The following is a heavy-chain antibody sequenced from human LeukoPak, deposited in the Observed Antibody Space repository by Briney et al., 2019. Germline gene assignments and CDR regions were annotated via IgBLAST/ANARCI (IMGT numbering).Heavy chain of an antibody. CDR2: IFGSGGPT. CDR3: AKELYMVIMSAETCQH. D-gene: IGHD2-21*01. Sequence: PGGSLRLSCAASGFTFSSYSMNWVRQAPGKGLEWVSSIFGSGGPTYYADSVKGRFTVSRDNSKNTLYLQMNSLRAEDAAVYYCAKELYMVIMSAETCQHWGQGTLVTVSS. CDR1: GFTFSSYS. J-gene: IGHJ1*01. V-gene: IGHV3-23*01.